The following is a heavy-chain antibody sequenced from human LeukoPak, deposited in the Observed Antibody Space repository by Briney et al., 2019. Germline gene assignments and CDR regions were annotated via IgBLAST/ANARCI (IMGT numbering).Heavy chain of an antibody. CDR3: ASSSGTDFDY. Sequence: PGGSLRLSCAASGFTFSSYSMNWVRQAPGKGLEWVSSISSSSSYIYYADSVKGRFTISRDNAKNSLYLQMNSLRAEDTSVYYCASSSGTDFDYWGQGTLVTVSS. CDR2: ISSSSSYI. CDR1: GFTFSSYS. J-gene: IGHJ4*02. D-gene: IGHD3-22*01. V-gene: IGHV3-21*01.